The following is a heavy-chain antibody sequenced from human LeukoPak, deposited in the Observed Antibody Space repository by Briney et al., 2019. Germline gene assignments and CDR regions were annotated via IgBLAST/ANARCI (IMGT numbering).Heavy chain of an antibody. CDR3: LKDFDSRWPNCFDL. CDR1: GFTFSTYP. D-gene: IGHD3-9*01. Sequence: PGGSLRLSCAASGFTFSTYPMHWVRQAPGKGLEYVSAISGNGFSTYYAASVKGRFITSNDNSKNTLHLQMRSLRTEDTAEYYCLKDFDSRWPNCFDLWGQGTLVTVSS. CDR2: ISGNGFST. V-gene: IGHV3-64D*06. J-gene: IGHJ5*02.